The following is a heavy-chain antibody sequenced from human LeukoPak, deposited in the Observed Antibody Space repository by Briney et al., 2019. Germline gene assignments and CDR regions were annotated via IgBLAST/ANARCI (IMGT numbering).Heavy chain of an antibody. CDR2: IYYRGST. D-gene: IGHD3-10*01. Sequence: SETLSLTCTVSGGSISSSSYYWGWIRQPPGKGLEWIGSIYYRGSTYYNPSLKSRVTISLDTSKDQFSLKLSSVTAADTAVYYCARGPPGYGSGSYFPRSWYYYYMDVWGKGTTVTISS. CDR1: GGSISSSSYY. V-gene: IGHV4-39*07. J-gene: IGHJ6*03. CDR3: ARGPPGYGSGSYFPRSWYYYYMDV.